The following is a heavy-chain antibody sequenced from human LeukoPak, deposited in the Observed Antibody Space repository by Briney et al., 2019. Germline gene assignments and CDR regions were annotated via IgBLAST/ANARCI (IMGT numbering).Heavy chain of an antibody. V-gene: IGHV4-30-2*01. CDR1: GGSISSGDYS. CDR3: ARAHYTQPFCGGDCYPWFDP. J-gene: IGHJ5*02. Sequence: PSQTLSLTCAVSGGSISSGDYSWSWIRQPPGKGLEWIGYIYHSGSTYYNPSLKSRVTISVDRSKNQFSLKLSSVTAADTAVYYCARAHYTQPFCGGDCYPWFDPWGQGTLVTVSS. CDR2: IYHSGST. D-gene: IGHD2-21*02.